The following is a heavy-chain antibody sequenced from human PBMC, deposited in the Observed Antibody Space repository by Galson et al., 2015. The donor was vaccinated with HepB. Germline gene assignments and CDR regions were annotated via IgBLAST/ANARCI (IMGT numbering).Heavy chain of an antibody. CDR2: IKSKTDGGTT. CDR1: GFTFSNAW. V-gene: IGHV3-15*01. Sequence: SLRLSCAASGFTFSNAWMSWVRQAPGKGLEWVGRIKSKTDGGTTDYAAPVKGRFTISRDDSKNTLYLQMNSLKTEDTAVYYCTTDRQGIFGWFDPWGQGTLVTVSS. CDR3: TTDRQGIFGWFDP. J-gene: IGHJ5*02. D-gene: IGHD2-15*01.